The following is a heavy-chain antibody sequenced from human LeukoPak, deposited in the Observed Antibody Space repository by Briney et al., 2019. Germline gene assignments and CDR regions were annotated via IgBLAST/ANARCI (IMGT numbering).Heavy chain of an antibody. CDR1: GGTFSSYA. CDR3: ARGASRSFDF. CDR2: MNPNSGNT. Sequence: VASGKVSCKASGGTFSSYAINWVRQATGQGLEWMGWMNPNSGNTGYAQKFQGRVTFTRDTSINTAYMELSSLKSGDTAVYYCARGASRSFDFWGQGTLVTVSS. V-gene: IGHV1-8*03. J-gene: IGHJ4*02.